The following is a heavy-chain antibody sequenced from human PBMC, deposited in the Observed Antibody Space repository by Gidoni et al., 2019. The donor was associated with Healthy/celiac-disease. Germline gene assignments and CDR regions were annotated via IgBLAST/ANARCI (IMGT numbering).Heavy chain of an antibody. Sequence: QVQLQESGPGLVKPSETLSLTCTVSGGSISSYYWSWIRQPPGKGLEWIGYIYYSGSTNYNPSLKSRVTISVDTSKNQFSLKLSSVTAADTAVYYCAREKGSDYYDSSGLDYWGQGTLVTVSS. CDR2: IYYSGST. V-gene: IGHV4-59*01. D-gene: IGHD3-22*01. CDR1: GGSISSYY. J-gene: IGHJ4*02. CDR3: AREKGSDYYDSSGLDY.